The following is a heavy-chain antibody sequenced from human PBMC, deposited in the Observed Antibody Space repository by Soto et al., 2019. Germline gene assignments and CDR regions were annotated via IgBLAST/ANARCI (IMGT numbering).Heavy chain of an antibody. CDR3: AKDQFKANGQFDAFDV. V-gene: IGHV3-23*01. Sequence: EVQLLESGVGLVQPGGSLRLSCVASRFTFSDYAMSWVRQAPGKGLEWVSAIGGNGGDTHYTDSVKGRFTISRDNSKNTLYLQMNSLRPEDTAMYYCAKDQFKANGQFDAFDVWGQGTVVTVSS. J-gene: IGHJ3*01. CDR2: IGGNGGDT. CDR1: RFTFSDYA. D-gene: IGHD2-8*01.